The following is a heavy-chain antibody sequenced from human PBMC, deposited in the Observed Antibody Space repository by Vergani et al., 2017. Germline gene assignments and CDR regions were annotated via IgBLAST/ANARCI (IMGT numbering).Heavy chain of an antibody. D-gene: IGHD4-17*01. CDR2: ISSSGSTI. CDR3: ARGGDYGDFSLWYYYYGMDV. Sequence: EVQLVESGGGLVKPGGSLRLSCAASGFTFSSYEMNWVRQAPGKGLEWVSYISSSGSTIYYADSVKGRFTISRDNAKNSLYLQMNSLRAEDTAVYYCARGGDYGDFSLWYYYYGMDVWGQGTTVTVSS. J-gene: IGHJ6*02. CDR1: GFTFSSYE. V-gene: IGHV3-48*03.